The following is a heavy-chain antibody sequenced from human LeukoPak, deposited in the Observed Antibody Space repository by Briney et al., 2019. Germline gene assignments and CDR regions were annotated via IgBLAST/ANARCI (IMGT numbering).Heavy chain of an antibody. J-gene: IGHJ4*02. D-gene: IGHD5-12*01. CDR3: ARGDSGYDFAPFDY. V-gene: IGHV1-18*01. Sequence: ASVKVSCKASGYTFTRYGIIWVRQGPGQGLEWMGWISANNGNTNYAQKLQGRVTITTDTSTSTAYMELRSLRSDDTAVYYCARGDSGYDFAPFDYWGQGTLVTVSS. CDR2: ISANNGNT. CDR1: GYTFTRYG.